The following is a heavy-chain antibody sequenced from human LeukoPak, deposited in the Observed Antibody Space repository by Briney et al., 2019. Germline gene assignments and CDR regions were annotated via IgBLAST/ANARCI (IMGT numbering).Heavy chain of an antibody. CDR2: ISYDGSNK. CDR3: AREVVVVPAATARAFDI. J-gene: IGHJ3*02. V-gene: IGHV3-30-3*01. CDR1: GFTFSSYA. Sequence: GGSLRLSCAASGFTFSSYAMHWVRQAPGKGLEWVAVISYDGSNKYYADSVKGRFTISRDNSKNTLYLQMNSLRAEDTAVYYCAREVVVVPAATARAFDIWGQGTMVTVSS. D-gene: IGHD2-2*01.